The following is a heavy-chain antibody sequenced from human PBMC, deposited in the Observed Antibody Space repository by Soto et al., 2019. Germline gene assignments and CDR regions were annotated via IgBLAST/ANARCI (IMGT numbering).Heavy chain of an antibody. CDR3: ARAGKLERQELPYYYYGMDV. Sequence: GASVKVSCKASGGTFSSYAISWVRQAPGQGLEWMGGIIPIFGTANYAQKFQGRVTITADKSTSTAYMELSSLRSEDTAVYYCARAGKLERQELPYYYYGMDVWGQGTTVTVSS. CDR1: GGTFSSYA. V-gene: IGHV1-69*06. J-gene: IGHJ6*02. D-gene: IGHD1-1*01. CDR2: IIPIFGTA.